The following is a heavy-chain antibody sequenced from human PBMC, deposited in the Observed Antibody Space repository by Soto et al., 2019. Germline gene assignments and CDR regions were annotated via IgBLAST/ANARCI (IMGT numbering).Heavy chain of an antibody. CDR1: GGSFTSNNW. V-gene: IGHV4-4*02. D-gene: IGHD1-7*01. CDR2: IYRTGST. J-gene: IGHJ4*02. Sequence: SETLSLTCAVSGGSFTSNNWWTWVRQPPGQGLEWIGEIYRTGSTNFNPSLKSRVTISLDKSENQFSLKVTSLTAADTAVYYCASRDPGTSVDYWGQGTLVTVSS. CDR3: ASRDPGTSVDY.